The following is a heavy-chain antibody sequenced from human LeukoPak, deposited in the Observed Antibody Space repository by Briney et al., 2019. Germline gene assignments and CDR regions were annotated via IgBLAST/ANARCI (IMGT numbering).Heavy chain of an antibody. CDR2: ISSSSSTI. Sequence: PGGSLRLSCAASGFTFSSYSMNWVRQAPGKGLEWVSYISSSSSTIYYADSVKGRFTISRDNAKNSLYLQMNSLRAEDTAVYYCASSGVVPAANAFDIWGQGTMVTVSS. CDR1: GFTFSSYS. D-gene: IGHD2-2*01. V-gene: IGHV3-48*01. CDR3: ASSGVVPAANAFDI. J-gene: IGHJ3*02.